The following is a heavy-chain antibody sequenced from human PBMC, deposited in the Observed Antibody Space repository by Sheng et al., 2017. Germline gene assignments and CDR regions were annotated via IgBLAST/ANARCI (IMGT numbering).Heavy chain of an antibody. D-gene: IGHD4-17*01. Sequence: QVQLQESGPGLVKPSQTLSLTCTVSGDSISSTNTYWSWIRQPAGKGLEWIGYISSSGRTTYHPSFKSRVAISRDTSKNQFSLKLNSVTAADTAVYYCVGDGDVLYFWGPRDNGHR. V-gene: IGHV4-61*02. CDR1: GDSISSTNTY. J-gene: IGHJ3*01. CDR3: VGDGDVLYF. CDR2: ISSSGRT.